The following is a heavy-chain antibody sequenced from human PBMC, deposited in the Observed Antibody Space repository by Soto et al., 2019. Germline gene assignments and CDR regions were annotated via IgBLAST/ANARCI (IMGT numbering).Heavy chain of an antibody. CDR3: ARGMRRGWLSMVRGGNQSGYYGMDV. CDR1: GYTFTGYY. D-gene: IGHD3-10*01. CDR2: ITPNSGGT. J-gene: IGHJ6*02. Sequence: ASVKVSCKASGYTFTGYYMHWVRQAPGQGLEWMGWITPNSGGTNYAQKFQGWVTMTRDTSISAAYMELSRLRSDDTAVYYCARGMRRGWLSMVRGGNQSGYYGMDVWGQGTTVTVSS. V-gene: IGHV1-2*04.